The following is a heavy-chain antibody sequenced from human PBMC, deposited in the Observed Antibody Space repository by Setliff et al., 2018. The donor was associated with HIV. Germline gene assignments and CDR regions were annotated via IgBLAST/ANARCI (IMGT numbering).Heavy chain of an antibody. J-gene: IGHJ4*02. V-gene: IGHV1-18*01. CDR1: GYTFSRYG. D-gene: IGHD2-8*01. CDR3: ARGKVLRGNILYY. CDR2: ISASNGNT. Sequence: ASVKVSCKASGYTFSRYGITWVRQAPGQGLEWMGWISASNGNTNYAQKFQGRVTMTRNTSISTAYMDLSSLRSEDTAVYYCARGKVLRGNILYYWGQGTLVTVSS.